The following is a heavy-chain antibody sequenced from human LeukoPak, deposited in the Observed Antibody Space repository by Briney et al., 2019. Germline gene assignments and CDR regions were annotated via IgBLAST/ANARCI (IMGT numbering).Heavy chain of an antibody. J-gene: IGHJ5*02. CDR3: ARVRELRWFDP. D-gene: IGHD1-26*01. V-gene: IGHV1-3*01. CDR1: GYTFTSYA. CDR2: INAGNGNT. Sequence: GASVKVSCKASGYTFTSYAMHWVRQAPGQRLEWMGWINAGNGNTKYSQKFQGRVTITRDTSASTAYMELSSPRSEDTAVYYCARVRELRWFDPWGQGTLVTVSS.